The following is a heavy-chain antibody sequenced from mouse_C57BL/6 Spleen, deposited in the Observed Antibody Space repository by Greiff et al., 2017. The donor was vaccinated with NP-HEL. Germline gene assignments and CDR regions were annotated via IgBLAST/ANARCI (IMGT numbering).Heavy chain of an antibody. Sequence: VQLQQPGAELVRPGTSVKLSCKASGYTFTSYWMHWVKQRPGQGLEWIGVIDPSDSSTNYTPIFKGKATLTVDTSASTAYMQLSSLTTEDSAVYYCAPTGTDYFDDWGKGTTLTVSS. D-gene: IGHD4-1*02. V-gene: IGHV1-59*01. J-gene: IGHJ2*01. CDR2: IDPSDSST. CDR1: GYTFTSYW. CDR3: APTGTDYFDD.